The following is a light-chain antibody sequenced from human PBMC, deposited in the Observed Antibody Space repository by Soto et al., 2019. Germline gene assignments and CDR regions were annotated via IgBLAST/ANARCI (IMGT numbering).Light chain of an antibody. CDR3: QQYGSSPIT. CDR2: GAS. Sequence: EIVLTQSPGTLSLSPGERATLSCRASQSVSSSYLAWYQQKPGQAPRLLISGASSRATGIPDRFTGRGSGTDFTLTINRLEPEDFAVYYCQQYGSSPITFGQGTRLEIK. J-gene: IGKJ5*01. CDR1: QSVSSSY. V-gene: IGKV3-20*01.